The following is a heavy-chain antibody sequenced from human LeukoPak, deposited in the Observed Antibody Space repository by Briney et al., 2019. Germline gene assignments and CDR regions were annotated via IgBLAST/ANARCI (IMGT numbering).Heavy chain of an antibody. J-gene: IGHJ4*02. CDR2: ISAYNGDT. V-gene: IGHV1-18*04. CDR3: ATAASDAFDY. Sequence: ASVKVSCKASGYTFTSYYMHWVRQAPGQGLEWMGWISAYNGDTNYAQKLQGRVTMTTDTSTSTAYMELRSLRSDDTAVYYCATAASDAFDYWGQGTLVTVSS. CDR1: GYTFTSYY.